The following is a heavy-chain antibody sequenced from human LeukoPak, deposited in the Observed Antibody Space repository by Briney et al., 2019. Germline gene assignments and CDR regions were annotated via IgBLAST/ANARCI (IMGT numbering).Heavy chain of an antibody. V-gene: IGHV1-24*01. CDR2: FDPEDGET. CDR1: GYTLTELS. D-gene: IGHD6-13*01. Sequence: ASVKVSCKVSGYTLTELSMHWVRQAPGKGLEWMGGFDPEDGETIYAQKFQGRVTMTEDTSTDTAYMELSSLRSEDTAVYYCAAGIAAAGFNWFDPWGQGTLVTVPS. J-gene: IGHJ5*02. CDR3: AAGIAAAGFNWFDP.